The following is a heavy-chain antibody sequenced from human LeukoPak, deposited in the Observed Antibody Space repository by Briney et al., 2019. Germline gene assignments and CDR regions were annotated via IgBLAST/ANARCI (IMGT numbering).Heavy chain of an antibody. J-gene: IGHJ4*02. CDR1: GFTFSSYE. CDR3: ATLRPRQQLVVDH. CDR2: ISGSGSTK. V-gene: IGHV3-48*03. D-gene: IGHD6-13*01. Sequence: PGGSLRLSCAASGFTFSSYEMHWVRQAPGKGPEWVSYISGSGSTKYYADSAKGRFTISRDNALNSLHLQMSSLRDEDTAVYYCATLRPRQQLVVDHWGQGTLVTVSS.